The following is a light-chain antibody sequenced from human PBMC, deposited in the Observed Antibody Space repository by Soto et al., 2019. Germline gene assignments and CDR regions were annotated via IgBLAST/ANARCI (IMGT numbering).Light chain of an antibody. CDR3: QQYGSSGT. J-gene: IGKJ1*01. CDR2: DAS. CDR1: QSVSSY. V-gene: IGKV3-11*01. Sequence: EIVLTQSPGTLSLSPGERATLSCRASQSVSSYLAWYQQKPGQAPRLLIYDASDRATGIRARLSGSGSGTDYTLPISSLEPEDFAVYYCQQYGSSGTFGQGTKVDIK.